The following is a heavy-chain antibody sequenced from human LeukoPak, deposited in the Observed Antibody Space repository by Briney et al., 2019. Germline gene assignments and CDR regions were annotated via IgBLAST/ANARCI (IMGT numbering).Heavy chain of an antibody. V-gene: IGHV1-2*06. CDR1: GYTFTVYY. CDR3: ARVGYSSGWYHIDY. J-gene: IGHJ4*02. CDR2: INPNSGGT. Sequence: ASVNVSCKASGYTFTVYYMHWVRQAPGQGLEWMGRINPNSGGTNYAQKFQGRVTMTRDTSISTAYMELSRLRSDDTAVYYCARVGYSSGWYHIDYWGQGTLVTVSS. D-gene: IGHD6-19*01.